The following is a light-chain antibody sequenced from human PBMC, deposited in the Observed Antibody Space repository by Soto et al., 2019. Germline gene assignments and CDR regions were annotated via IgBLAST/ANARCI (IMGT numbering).Light chain of an antibody. J-gene: IGKJ2*01. Sequence: DIVMTQSPLSLPVTPGEPASISCRSSQSLLHSNGYNYLDWYLQKPGQSPQLLIYLGSNRASGVPDRFSGNGSGTDFTLKISRVEAEDVGVYYCMQALQTPYTFGQGTKLEIK. CDR2: LGS. V-gene: IGKV2-28*01. CDR3: MQALQTPYT. CDR1: QSLLHSNGYNY.